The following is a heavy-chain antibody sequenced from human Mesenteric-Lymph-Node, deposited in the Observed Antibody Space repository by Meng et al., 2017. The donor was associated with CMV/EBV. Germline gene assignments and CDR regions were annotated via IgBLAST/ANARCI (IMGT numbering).Heavy chain of an antibody. V-gene: IGHV3-23*01. D-gene: IGHD3-10*01. J-gene: IGHJ4*02. Sequence: GGSLRLSCAASGFTFSDYAVSWVRQAPQKGLEWVSAVSPGGDNTYYAGSVKGRFTISRDNAKNSLYLQMNSLRAEDTAVYYCVVRDYHSDYWGQGRLVTVSS. CDR2: VSPGGDNT. CDR3: VVRDYHSDY. CDR1: GFTFSDYA.